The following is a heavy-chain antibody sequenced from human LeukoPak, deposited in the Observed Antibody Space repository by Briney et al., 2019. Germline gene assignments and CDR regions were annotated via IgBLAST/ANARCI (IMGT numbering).Heavy chain of an antibody. CDR2: ITWNGDKT. V-gene: IGHV3-20*04. D-gene: IGHD2-2*01. Sequence: PGGSLRLSCTASGFKFDDYDMSWVRQVPGKGLEWVSGITWNGDKTGYADSVRGRFAISRDNTKKSLYLQMSSLRAEDTALYYCARDPFCSSSTGCDFEDWFDPWGPGTLVTVSS. CDR3: ARDPFCSSSTGCDFEDWFDP. CDR1: GFKFDDYD. J-gene: IGHJ5*02.